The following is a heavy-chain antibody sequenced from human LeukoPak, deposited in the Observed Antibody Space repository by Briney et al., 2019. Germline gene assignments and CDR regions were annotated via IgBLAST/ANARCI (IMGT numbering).Heavy chain of an antibody. CDR3: ARRDVSSGWSFDY. D-gene: IGHD6-19*01. Sequence: SETLSLTCTVSGGSISNYHWSWIRQPAGKGLEWIGQIHTSGSTNYNPPLKSRVSMSIDTTEDQVSLTIRSVTAADTAFYYCARRDVSSGWSFDYWGQGTLVTVSS. J-gene: IGHJ4*02. CDR1: GGSISNYH. CDR2: IHTSGST. V-gene: IGHV4-4*07.